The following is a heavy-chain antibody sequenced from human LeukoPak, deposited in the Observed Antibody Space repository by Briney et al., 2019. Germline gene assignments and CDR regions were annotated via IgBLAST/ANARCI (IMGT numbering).Heavy chain of an antibody. CDR2: IGPNSGGT. CDR1: GYTLSDYY. CDR3: ATGDHCSSNSCFGD. Sequence: GASVKVSCKASGYTLSDYYLHWARQAPGQGLEWMGLIGPNSGGTKYAQNFQGRFTMTRDTSISTAYMELSRLGSDDTAVYYCATGDHCSSNSCFGDWGQGTLVTVSS. D-gene: IGHD2-2*01. J-gene: IGHJ4*02. V-gene: IGHV1-2*02.